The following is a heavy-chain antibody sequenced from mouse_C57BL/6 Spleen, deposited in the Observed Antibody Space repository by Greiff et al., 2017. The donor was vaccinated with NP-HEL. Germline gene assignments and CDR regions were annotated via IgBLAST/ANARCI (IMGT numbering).Heavy chain of an antibody. V-gene: IGHV1-81*01. CDR2: IYPRSGNT. CDR3: ARWDYYGSSLWFAY. J-gene: IGHJ3*01. CDR1: GYTFTSYG. D-gene: IGHD1-1*01. Sequence: VQVVESGAELARPGASVKLSCKASGYTFTSYGISWVKQRTGQGLEWIGEIYPRSGNTYYNEKFKGKATLTADKSSSTAYMELRSLTSEDSAVYFCARWDYYGSSLWFAYWGQGTLVTVSA.